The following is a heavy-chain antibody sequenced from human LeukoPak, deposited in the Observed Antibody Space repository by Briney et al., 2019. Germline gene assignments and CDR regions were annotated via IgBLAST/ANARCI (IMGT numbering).Heavy chain of an antibody. CDR1: GFTFSSYA. CDR2: ISSSGGST. Sequence: GGSLRLSCAASGFTFSSYAMSWVRQAPGKGLEWVSAISSSGGSTYYADSVKGRFTISRDNSKNTLYLQMNSLSAEDTAVYYCAKDDFYVSGTQDIDYWGQGTLVTVSS. V-gene: IGHV3-23*01. J-gene: IGHJ4*02. D-gene: IGHD3-10*01. CDR3: AKDDFYVSGTQDIDY.